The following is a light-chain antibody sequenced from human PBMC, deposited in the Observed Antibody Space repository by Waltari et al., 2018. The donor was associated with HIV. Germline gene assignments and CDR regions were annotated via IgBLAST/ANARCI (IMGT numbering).Light chain of an antibody. CDR2: DIN. CDR1: SSNIGAGSG. CDR3: QSYDSSLSVI. Sequence: QPELTQPPSVSGAPGQTVTISCTGSSSNIGAGSGVHWYQHLPGAAPTPLLYDINNRPSGVPDRFSGSKSGTSASLAITGLQVEDEGDYFCQSYDSSLSVIFGGGTKLTVL. V-gene: IGLV1-40*01. J-gene: IGLJ2*01.